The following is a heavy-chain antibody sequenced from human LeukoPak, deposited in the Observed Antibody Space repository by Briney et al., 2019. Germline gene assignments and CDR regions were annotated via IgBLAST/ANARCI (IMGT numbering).Heavy chain of an antibody. D-gene: IGHD3-22*01. CDR2: INAGNGNT. V-gene: IGHV1-3*01. CDR3: ARGGRITMIVVVVNDAFDI. J-gene: IGHJ3*02. Sequence: ASVKVSCKASGYTFTSYAMHWVRQAPGQRLEWMGWINAGNGNTKYSQKFQGRVTITRDTSASTAYMELSSLRSEDTAVSYCARGGRITMIVVVVNDAFDIWGQGTMVTVSS. CDR1: GYTFTSYA.